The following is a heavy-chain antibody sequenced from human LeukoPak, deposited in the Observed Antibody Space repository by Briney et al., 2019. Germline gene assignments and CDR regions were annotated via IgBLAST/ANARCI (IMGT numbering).Heavy chain of an antibody. CDR1: GYSFTSYW. CDR2: IYPGDSDT. Sequence: GESLKISCKGSGYSFTSYWIGWVRQMPGKGLEWMGIIYPGDSDTRYSPSFQGQVTISADKSISTAYLQWSSLKASDTAMYYCARHKLAAYYYDSSGYYDSYGYYGMDVWGQGTTVTVSS. CDR3: ARHKLAAYYYDSSGYYDSYGYYGMDV. D-gene: IGHD3-22*01. V-gene: IGHV5-51*01. J-gene: IGHJ6*02.